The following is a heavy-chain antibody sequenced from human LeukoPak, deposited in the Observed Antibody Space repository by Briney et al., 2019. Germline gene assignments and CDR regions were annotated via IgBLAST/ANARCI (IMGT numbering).Heavy chain of an antibody. CDR1: NYSINTGFY. D-gene: IGHD3-3*01. CDR2: VYHSGST. Sequence: SETLSLTCLVSNYSINTGFYWGWIRQSPGKGLEWIGSVYHSGSTYSNPSLTSRVTLSIDASKNEFYLRLTSVTAADTAVYYCARHTTIFGHFGYWGQGTLVTVSS. V-gene: IGHV4-38-2*01. CDR3: ARHTTIFGHFGY. J-gene: IGHJ4*02.